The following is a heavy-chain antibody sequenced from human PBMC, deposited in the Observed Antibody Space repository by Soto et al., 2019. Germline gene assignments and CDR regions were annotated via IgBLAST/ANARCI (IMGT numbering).Heavy chain of an antibody. J-gene: IGHJ6*03. CDR1: GGSFSGYY. D-gene: IGHD3-10*01. CDR2: INHSGST. V-gene: IGHV4-34*01. CDR3: ARGLGKYYYGSGSYYNVGLYYYMDV. Sequence: QVQLQQWGAGLLKPSETLSLTCAVYGGSFSGYYWSWIRQPPGKGLEWIGEINHSGSTNYNPSLKSRVTISVDTSKNQFSQKLSSGTAADTAVYYCARGLGKYYYGSGSYYNVGLYYYMDVWGKGTTVTVSS.